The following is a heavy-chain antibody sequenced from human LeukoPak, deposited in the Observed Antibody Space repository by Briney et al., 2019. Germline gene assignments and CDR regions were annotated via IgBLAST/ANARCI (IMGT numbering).Heavy chain of an antibody. CDR1: GFTFSSYS. CDR3: ARGHHDYDGTEPDY. Sequence: PGGSLTLSCPASGFTFSSYSMNWVRQPPGKGLEWVSSISSSSSYIYYADSVKGRFTISRDNAKNSLYLQMNSLRAEDTAVYYCARGHHDYDGTEPDYWGQGTLVTVSS. V-gene: IGHV3-21*01. CDR2: ISSSSSYI. J-gene: IGHJ4*02. D-gene: IGHD4-23*01.